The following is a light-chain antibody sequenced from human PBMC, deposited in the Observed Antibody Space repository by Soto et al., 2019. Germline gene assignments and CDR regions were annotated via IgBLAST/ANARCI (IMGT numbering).Light chain of an antibody. CDR2: AAS. V-gene: IGKV3-20*01. CDR3: QQYGGSPRT. CDR1: QSIKNY. Sequence: EIVLTQSPGTLSLAPGERATLSCRASQSIKNYLAWYQQRPGQSPRLLIYAASSRATGVPDRFSGGGSATDFTLTVSRLEPEDFAVYYCQQYGGSPRTFGQGTKLKIK. J-gene: IGKJ2*01.